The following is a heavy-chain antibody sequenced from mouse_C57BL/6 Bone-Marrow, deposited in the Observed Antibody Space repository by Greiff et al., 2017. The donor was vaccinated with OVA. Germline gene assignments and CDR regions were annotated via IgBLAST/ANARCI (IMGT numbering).Heavy chain of an antibody. Sequence: QVQLQQSGAELMKPGASVKLSCKASGYTFTGYWIEWVKQRPGHGLEWIGEIRPGSGSTNYTEKFKGKATFTADKSSNTLYLQLSSLTTEDSAINNCARARRPYIDYWGQGTTLTVSS. V-gene: IGHV1-9*01. CDR2: IRPGSGST. CDR1: GYTFTGYW. J-gene: IGHJ2*01. CDR3: ARARRPYIDY.